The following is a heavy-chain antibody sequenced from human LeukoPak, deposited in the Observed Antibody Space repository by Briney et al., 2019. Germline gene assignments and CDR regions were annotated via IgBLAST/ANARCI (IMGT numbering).Heavy chain of an antibody. V-gene: IGHV1-2*02. J-gene: IGHJ4*02. Sequence: ASVKVSCKASGYTFPGYYIHWVRQAPGQGLEWMGWINTSGGGTNYAQKFQGRVTMTRDTSISTAYMELSRLRSDDTAVYYCARQGISAYPFDYWGQGTLVTVSS. CDR3: ARQGISAYPFDY. D-gene: IGHD2/OR15-2a*01. CDR1: GYTFPGYY. CDR2: INTSGGGT.